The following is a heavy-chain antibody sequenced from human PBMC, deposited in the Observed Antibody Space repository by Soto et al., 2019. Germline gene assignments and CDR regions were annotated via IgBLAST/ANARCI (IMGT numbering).Heavy chain of an antibody. D-gene: IGHD5-18*01. J-gene: IGHJ4*02. CDR3: ARDPPSLNTAMAVDY. Sequence: GGSLRLSCAASGFTFSTSAMSWVRQAPGMGLEWVSGISGSGASTYYADSVKGRFTISRDNAKNSLYLQMNSLRAEDTAVYYCARDPPSLNTAMAVDYWGQGTLVTVS. CDR1: GFTFSTSA. V-gene: IGHV3-23*01. CDR2: ISGSGAST.